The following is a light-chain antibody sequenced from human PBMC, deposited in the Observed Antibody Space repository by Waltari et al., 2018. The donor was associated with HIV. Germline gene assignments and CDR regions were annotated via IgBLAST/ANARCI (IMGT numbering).Light chain of an antibody. CDR1: ESVTSSY. V-gene: IGKV3-20*01. J-gene: IGKJ1*01. Sequence: EIVLTQSPGTLSLSPGERATLFCRASESVTSSYLAWYQQKPGQAPRLLIYGASSRATGIPDRFSGSGSGTDFTLTISRLEPEDFAVYYYQQSGTSRRTFGQGTKVEIK. CDR2: GAS. CDR3: QQSGTSRRT.